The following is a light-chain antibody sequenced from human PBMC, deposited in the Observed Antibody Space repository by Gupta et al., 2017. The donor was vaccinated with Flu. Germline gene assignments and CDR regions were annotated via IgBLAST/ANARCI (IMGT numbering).Light chain of an antibody. CDR1: NSNIGSNT. CDR2: SNN. Sequence: QSVLTQPPSASGTPGQRVTISCSGSNSNIGSNTVNWYQQLPGTAPKLLIYSNNQRPSGVPDRFSGSKSGTSAPLAVSGLQSEDEAGYYCAAWDDSLSGWVFGGGTKLPV. J-gene: IGLJ3*02. V-gene: IGLV1-44*01. CDR3: AAWDDSLSGWV.